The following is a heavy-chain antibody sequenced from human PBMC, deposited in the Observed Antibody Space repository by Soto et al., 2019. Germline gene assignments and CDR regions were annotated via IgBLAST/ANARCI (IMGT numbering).Heavy chain of an antibody. J-gene: IGHJ4*02. D-gene: IGHD3-3*01. CDR1: GYSFAGYW. CDR2: IYPSDSDT. Sequence: GESLKISCKGSGYSFAGYWISWVRQMPGKGLELMGIIYPSDSDTRYRPSFQGQVTISADKSISSAYLQWSSLRASDTAMYYCARGGVSTRTFDYWGQGTPVTVSS. V-gene: IGHV5-51*01. CDR3: ARGGVSTRTFDY.